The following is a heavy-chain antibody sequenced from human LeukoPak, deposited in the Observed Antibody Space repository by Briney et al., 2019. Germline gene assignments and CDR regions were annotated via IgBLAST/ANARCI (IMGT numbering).Heavy chain of an antibody. Sequence: AGSLRLSCAASGFPFRSYGMHWVRQAPGKGLEWGAFIRSDGSDKFNADSVRGRFTISRDNSKNTLYLQMNSLRAEDTAVYYCAKGQHYGSESYPQCWGQGTLVTVSS. CDR1: GFPFRSYG. D-gene: IGHD3-10*01. V-gene: IGHV3-30*02. CDR3: AKGQHYGSESYPQC. J-gene: IGHJ4*02. CDR2: IRSDGSDK.